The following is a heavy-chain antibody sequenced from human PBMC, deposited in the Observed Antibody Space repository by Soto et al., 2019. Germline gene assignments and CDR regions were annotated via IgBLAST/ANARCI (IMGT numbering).Heavy chain of an antibody. J-gene: IGHJ5*02. D-gene: IGHD3-10*01. CDR2: IYYSGST. CDR3: ARNYGSGSYGWFDP. Sequence: HSETLSLTCTVSGGSISSYYWSWIWQPPGKGLEWIGYIYYSGSTNYNPSLKSRVTISVDTSKNQFSLKLSSVTAADTAVYYCARNYGSGSYGWFDPWGQGTLVTVSS. V-gene: IGHV4-59*01. CDR1: GGSISSYY.